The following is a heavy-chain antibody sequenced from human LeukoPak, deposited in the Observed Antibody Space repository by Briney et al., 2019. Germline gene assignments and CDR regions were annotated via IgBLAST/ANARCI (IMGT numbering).Heavy chain of an antibody. CDR1: GYTFTGYY. V-gene: IGHV1-2*02. CDR3: ARPYYYDRGVSFGACDI. Sequence: ASVKVSCKASGYTFTGYYMHWVRQAPGQGLEWMGWINPNSGGTNYAQKFQGRVTMTRDTSISTAYMELSRLRSDDTAVYYCARPYYYDRGVSFGACDIWGQGTMVTVSS. CDR2: INPNSGGT. D-gene: IGHD3-22*01. J-gene: IGHJ3*02.